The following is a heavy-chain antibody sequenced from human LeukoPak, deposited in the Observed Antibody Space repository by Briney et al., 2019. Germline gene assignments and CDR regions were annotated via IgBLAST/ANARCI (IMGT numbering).Heavy chain of an antibody. D-gene: IGHD5-12*01. CDR1: GFTFHHYA. CDR3: AKDKAPLYSGYDWDLDF. CDR2: INWNSASI. V-gene: IGHV3-9*01. Sequence: GGSLRLSCAASGFTFHHYAIHWVRQVPGKGLEWVSGINWNSASIGYADSVKGRFTISRDNAKNSVFLQMNSLRTEDTTLYYCAKDKAPLYSGYDWDLDFWGQGTLVTVSS. J-gene: IGHJ4*02.